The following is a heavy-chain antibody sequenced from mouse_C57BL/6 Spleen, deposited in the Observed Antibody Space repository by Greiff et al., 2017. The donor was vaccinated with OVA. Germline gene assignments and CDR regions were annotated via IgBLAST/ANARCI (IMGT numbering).Heavy chain of an antibody. J-gene: IGHJ3*01. CDR3: AREASDPFAY. D-gene: IGHD3-2*02. CDR2: ISSGGSYT. V-gene: IGHV5-6*01. Sequence: EVKLVESGGDLVKPGGSLKLSCAASGFTFSSYGMSWVRQTPDKRLEWVATISSGGSYTYYPDSVKGRFTISRDNAKNTLYLQMSSLKSEDTAMYYCAREASDPFAYWGQGTLVTVSA. CDR1: GFTFSSYG.